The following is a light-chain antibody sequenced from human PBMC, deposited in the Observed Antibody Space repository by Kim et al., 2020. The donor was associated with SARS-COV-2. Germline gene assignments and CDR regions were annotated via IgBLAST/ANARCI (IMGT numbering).Light chain of an antibody. CDR1: QTVSSS. CDR3: QQRSNWPKIT. Sequence: SPGTRAPLSCRASQTVSSSLARYPPNPGQAPRLLLYDASNRATGIPARFSGSGSGTDFTLTIRSLEPEDFAVYYCQQRSNWPKITFGQGTRLEI. CDR2: DAS. V-gene: IGKV3-11*01. J-gene: IGKJ5*01.